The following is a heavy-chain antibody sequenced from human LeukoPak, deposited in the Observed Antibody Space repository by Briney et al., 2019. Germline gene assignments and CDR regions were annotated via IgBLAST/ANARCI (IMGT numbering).Heavy chain of an antibody. CDR3: ARGGLQYHY. J-gene: IGHJ4*02. CDR2: IYHSGST. D-gene: IGHD4-11*01. V-gene: IGHV4-30-2*01. Sequence: PSQTLSLTCAVSGGSISSGGYSWSWIRQPPGKGLEWIGYIYHSGSTYYNPSLKSRVTISVDRPKNQFSLKLSSVTAADTAVYYCARGGLQYHYWGQGTLVTVSS. CDR1: GGSISSGGYS.